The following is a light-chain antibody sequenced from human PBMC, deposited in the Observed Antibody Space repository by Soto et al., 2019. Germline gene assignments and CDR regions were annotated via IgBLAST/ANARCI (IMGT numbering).Light chain of an antibody. Sequence: EVVLTQSPATLSLSPGERATLSCRASQSISNSLAWYQQKPGQAPRLLIYEASNRATGIPARFSGTGSGTDFTLTIISLEPEDFAVYYCQQRYNWPPCTFGQGTKLEIK. J-gene: IGKJ2*02. V-gene: IGKV3-11*01. CDR2: EAS. CDR3: QQRYNWPPCT. CDR1: QSISNS.